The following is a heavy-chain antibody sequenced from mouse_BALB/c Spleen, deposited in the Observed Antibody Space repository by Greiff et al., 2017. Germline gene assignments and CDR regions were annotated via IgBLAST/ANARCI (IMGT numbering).Heavy chain of an antibody. D-gene: IGHD1-1*01. CDR3: NVHGATGYFDV. V-gene: IGHV1-67*01. J-gene: IGHJ1*01. CDR1: GYTFTDYA. Sequence: QVQLQQSGPELVRPGVSVKISCKGSGYTFTDYAMHWVKQSHAKSLEWIGVISTYYGNTNYNQKFKGKATMTVDKSSSTAYMELARLTSEDSAIYYCNVHGATGYFDVWGAGTTVTVSS. CDR2: ISTYYGNT.